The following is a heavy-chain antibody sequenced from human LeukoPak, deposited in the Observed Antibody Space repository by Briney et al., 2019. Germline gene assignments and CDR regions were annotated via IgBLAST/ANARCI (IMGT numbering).Heavy chain of an antibody. J-gene: IGHJ5*02. CDR1: GFTFSSYT. CDR3: ARVWFGTNWFDP. Sequence: PGGSLRPSCAASGFTFSSYTMNWVRQAPGKGLDWVSSISSSSSYIYYADSVKGRFTISRDNAKNSLYLQMNSLRAEDTAVYYCARVWFGTNWFDPWGQGTLVTVSS. D-gene: IGHD3-10*01. V-gene: IGHV3-21*01. CDR2: ISSSSSYI.